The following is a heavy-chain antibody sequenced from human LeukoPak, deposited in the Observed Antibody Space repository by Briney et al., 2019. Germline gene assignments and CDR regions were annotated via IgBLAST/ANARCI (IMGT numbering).Heavy chain of an antibody. J-gene: IGHJ4*02. Sequence: GGSLRLSCAASGFTFSSYWMHWVRQAPGKGLVWVSRINSDGSSTSYADSVKGRFTISRDNAKNTLYLQMNSLRVEDTAVYYCARSPGGYSYGYSDYWGQGTLVTVSS. V-gene: IGHV3-74*01. CDR3: ARSPGGYSYGYSDY. CDR2: INSDGSST. D-gene: IGHD5-18*01. CDR1: GFTFSSYW.